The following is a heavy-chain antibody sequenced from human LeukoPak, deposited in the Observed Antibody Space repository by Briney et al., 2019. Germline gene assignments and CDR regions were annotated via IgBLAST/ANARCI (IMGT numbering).Heavy chain of an antibody. D-gene: IGHD3-10*01. Sequence: ASVKVSCKASGCTFTGYYIHWVRQAPGQGLECVGWINPNSGGTNYAQKFQGRVTMTRDTSISTAYMELSRLRSDDTAVYYCARGGSGSYFSWLDPWGQGTLVTVSS. V-gene: IGHV1-2*02. CDR3: ARGGSGSYFSWLDP. CDR2: INPNSGGT. J-gene: IGHJ5*02. CDR1: GCTFTGYY.